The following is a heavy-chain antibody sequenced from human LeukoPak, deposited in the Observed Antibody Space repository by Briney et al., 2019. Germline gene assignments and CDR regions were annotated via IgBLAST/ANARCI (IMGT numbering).Heavy chain of an antibody. CDR3: ARHEAEMATILGGY. CDR2: IYHRGIT. V-gene: IGHV4-38-2*01. Sequence: SETLSLTCAVSGYSISSGFFWAWSRQPPGKGVEWVGSIYHRGITFYNPSLKTRVTISVATSKNQFSLRLTSVTAADTAVYYCARHEAEMATILGGYWGQGTLVTVSS. CDR1: GYSISSGFF. J-gene: IGHJ4*02. D-gene: IGHD5-24*01.